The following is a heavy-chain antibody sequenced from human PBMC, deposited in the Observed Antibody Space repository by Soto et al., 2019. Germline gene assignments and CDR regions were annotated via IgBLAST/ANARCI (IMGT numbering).Heavy chain of an antibody. D-gene: IGHD3-22*01. J-gene: IGHJ4*02. CDR3: ARHYYTDPFDY. Sequence: QVQLQESGPGLVKPSETLSLTCTVSGASISSYYWSWIRQPPGKGLEWIGYISYSGSTNYKSSLKSRVTISLDTSKNQFSLKLNSVTAADTAVYYCARHYYTDPFDYWGQGALATVSS. CDR1: GASISSYY. CDR2: ISYSGST. V-gene: IGHV4-59*08.